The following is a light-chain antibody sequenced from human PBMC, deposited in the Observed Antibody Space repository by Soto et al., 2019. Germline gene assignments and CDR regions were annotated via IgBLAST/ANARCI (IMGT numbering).Light chain of an antibody. CDR1: SSDVGGYNY. CDR2: EVS. Sequence: QSVLTQPPTASVSPGQSVTISCTGTSSDVGGYNYVSWYQQHPGKAPKLMIYEVSKRPSGVPDRFSGSKSGNTASLTVSGLQAEDEADYYCSSYAGSSVVFGGGTKLTVL. V-gene: IGLV2-8*01. CDR3: SSYAGSSVV. J-gene: IGLJ2*01.